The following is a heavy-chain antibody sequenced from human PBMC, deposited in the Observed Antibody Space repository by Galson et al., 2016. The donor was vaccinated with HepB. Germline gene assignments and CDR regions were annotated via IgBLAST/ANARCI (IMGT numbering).Heavy chain of an antibody. Sequence: SLRLSCAASGLTLSSYGMHWVRQAPGKGLEWVAVTWYDGSNKYYADSVKGRFTISRDNSKNTLYLQMNSLRAEDTAVYHCARDHRAYYDSYGPCGYWGQGTLVTVAS. CDR1: GLTLSSYG. CDR2: TWYDGSNK. J-gene: IGHJ4*02. CDR3: ARDHRAYYDSYGPCGY. D-gene: IGHD3-22*01. V-gene: IGHV3-33*01.